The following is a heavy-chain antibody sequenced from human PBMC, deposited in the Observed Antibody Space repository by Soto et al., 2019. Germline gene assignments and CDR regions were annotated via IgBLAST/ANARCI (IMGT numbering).Heavy chain of an antibody. V-gene: IGHV4-61*01. CDR1: GDSVSSASYY. J-gene: IGHJ5*02. CDR2: AYYSGTT. CDR3: ARAAALPGLFGVAIPNWFDP. Sequence: QVHLQESGPGLVKPSETLSLTCSVAGDSVSSASYYWNWIRQPPEQGLELIGHAYYSGTTNYNPSLKSRVSGFAHPSEHHVSLMLAPLTAADTAVYYGARAAALPGLFGVAIPNWFDPWGQGTLVSVSS. D-gene: IGHD3-3*01.